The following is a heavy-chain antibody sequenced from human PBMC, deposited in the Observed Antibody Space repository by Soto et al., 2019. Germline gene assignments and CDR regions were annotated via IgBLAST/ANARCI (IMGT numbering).Heavy chain of an antibody. CDR2: ISYSGTT. Sequence: PSETLSLTCTVSGDSISSINNYWSWIRQPPGEGLEWIGFISYSGTTSYSPSLKSRVAISLDTSKNQFSLSLNFVTAADTAVYYCDREGGYDSSGYYVRYFDYWGQGTLVTVSS. V-gene: IGHV4-30-4*01. CDR3: DREGGYDSSGYYVRYFDY. J-gene: IGHJ4*02. D-gene: IGHD3-22*01. CDR1: GDSISSINNY.